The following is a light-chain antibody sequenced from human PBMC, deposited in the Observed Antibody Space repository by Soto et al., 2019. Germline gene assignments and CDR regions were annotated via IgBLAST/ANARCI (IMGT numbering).Light chain of an antibody. CDR3: QQYNNWPPIT. V-gene: IGKV3D-15*01. CDR2: GAS. CDR1: QSVSSK. J-gene: IGKJ5*01. Sequence: ETVMTQSPATLSVSPGERATLSCRASQSVSSKLAWYQQKPGQAPRLLIYGASTRATDIPARFSGSGSGTEFTLSISSLQSEDSVVYYCQQYNNWPPITFGQGTRLEIK.